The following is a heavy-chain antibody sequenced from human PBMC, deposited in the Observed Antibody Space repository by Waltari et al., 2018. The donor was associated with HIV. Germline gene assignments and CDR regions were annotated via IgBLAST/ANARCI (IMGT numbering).Heavy chain of an antibody. J-gene: IGHJ3*02. D-gene: IGHD6-13*01. CDR3: ARDGYSSSWLDAFDI. CDR1: GGSISSYY. Sequence: QVQLQESGPGLVKPSETLSLTCTVSGGSISSYYWSWIRQPPGKGLEWIGYIYYSGSTNYNPSLKSRVTISVDTSKNQFSLKLSSVTAADTAVYYCARDGYSSSWLDAFDIWGQGTMVTVSS. CDR2: IYYSGST. V-gene: IGHV4-59*01.